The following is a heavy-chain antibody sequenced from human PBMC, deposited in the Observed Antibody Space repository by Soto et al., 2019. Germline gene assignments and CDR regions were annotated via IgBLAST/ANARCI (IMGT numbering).Heavy chain of an antibody. D-gene: IGHD3-10*01. V-gene: IGHV1-18*01. Sequence: QVQLVQSGAEVKKPGASVKVSCKASGYTFTSYGISWVRQAPGQGLEWMGWISAYNGNTNYAQKLQGRVTMTTDTSTSTAYMELRSLRSDDTAVYYGARGGYYYGSGSSLYMDVWGKGTTVTVSS. CDR3: ARGGYYYGSGSSLYMDV. J-gene: IGHJ6*03. CDR1: GYTFTSYG. CDR2: ISAYNGNT.